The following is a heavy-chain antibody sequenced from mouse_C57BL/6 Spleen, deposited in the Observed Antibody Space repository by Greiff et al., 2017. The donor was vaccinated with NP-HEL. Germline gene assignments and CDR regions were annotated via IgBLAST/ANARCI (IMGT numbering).Heavy chain of an antibody. D-gene: IGHD2-5*01. CDR1: GYAFSSYW. CDR2: IYPGDGDT. V-gene: IGHV1-80*01. J-gene: IGHJ4*01. CDR3: ARLEMNSNCAMDY. Sequence: VQLQQSGAELVKPGASVKISCKASGYAFSSYWMNWVKQRPGKGLEWIGQIYPGDGDTNYNGKFKGKATLTADESSSTAYMQLSSLTSEDSAVYFCARLEMNSNCAMDYWGQGTSVTVSS.